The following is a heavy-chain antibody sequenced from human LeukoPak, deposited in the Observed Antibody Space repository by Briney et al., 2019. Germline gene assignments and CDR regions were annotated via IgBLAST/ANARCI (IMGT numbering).Heavy chain of an antibody. D-gene: IGHD3-22*01. Sequence: SETLSLTCTVSGGSISSSSYYWGWIRQPPGKGLEWIGSIYYIGSTYYNPSLKSRVTISVDTSKNQFSLKLSSVTAADTAVYYCVRVIGAPNYYYYMDVWGKGTTVTVSS. CDR2: IYYIGST. J-gene: IGHJ6*03. CDR1: GGSISSSSYY. CDR3: VRVIGAPNYYYYMDV. V-gene: IGHV4-39*07.